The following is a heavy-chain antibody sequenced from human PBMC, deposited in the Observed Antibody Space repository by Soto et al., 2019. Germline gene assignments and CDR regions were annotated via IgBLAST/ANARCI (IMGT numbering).Heavy chain of an antibody. Sequence: QVQLVESGGGVVQPGRSLRLSCAASGFTFSSYGMHWVRQAPGKGLEWVAVIWYDGSNKYYADSVKGRFTISRDNSKNTLHLQMNSLGAEDTAVYYCARDYGSGSYYPLGYFDYWGQGTLVTVSS. V-gene: IGHV3-33*01. J-gene: IGHJ4*02. CDR3: ARDYGSGSYYPLGYFDY. D-gene: IGHD3-10*01. CDR2: IWYDGSNK. CDR1: GFTFSSYG.